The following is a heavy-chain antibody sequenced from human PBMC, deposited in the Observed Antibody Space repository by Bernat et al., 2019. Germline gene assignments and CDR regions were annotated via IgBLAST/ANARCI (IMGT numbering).Heavy chain of an antibody. CDR2: ISYDGSNK. V-gene: IGHV3-30*18. D-gene: IGHD4-23*01. Sequence: QVQLVESGGGVVQPGRSLRLSCAASGFTFSSYGMHWVRQAPGKGLEWVAVISYDGSNKYYADSVKGRFTISRDNSKNTLYLKMSSLRAEDTAVYYCAKDRGTTVVTPWFDPWGQGTLVTVSS. CDR1: GFTFSSYG. CDR3: AKDRGTTVVTPWFDP. J-gene: IGHJ5*02.